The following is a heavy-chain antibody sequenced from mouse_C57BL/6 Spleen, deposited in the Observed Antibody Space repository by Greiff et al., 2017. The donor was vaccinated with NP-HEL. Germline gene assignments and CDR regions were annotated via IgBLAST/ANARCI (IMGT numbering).Heavy chain of an antibody. CDR3: ARRDLYYAMDY. J-gene: IGHJ4*01. Sequence: QVQLQQSGAELVKPGASVKLSCKASGYTFTSYWMHWVKQRPGQGLEWIGMIHPNSGSTNYNEKFKSKATLTVDKSSSTAYMQLSSLTSEDSAVYYCARRDLYYAMDYWGQGTSVTVSS. CDR1: GYTFTSYW. CDR2: IHPNSGST. D-gene: IGHD3-3*01. V-gene: IGHV1-64*01.